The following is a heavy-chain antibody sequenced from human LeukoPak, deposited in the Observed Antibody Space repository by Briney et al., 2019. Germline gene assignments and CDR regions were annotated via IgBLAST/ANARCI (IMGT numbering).Heavy chain of an antibody. CDR3: ARINPTAMVSFYYYYYMDV. CDR1: GDSISSGDYY. J-gene: IGHJ6*03. CDR2: ISSSGST. Sequence: SQTLSLTCTVSGDSISSGDYYWSWIRQPAGKGLEWIGRISSSGSTNYNPSLKSRVTISVDTSKNQFSLKLSSVTAADTAVYYCARINPTAMVSFYYYYYMDVWGKGTTVTVSS. V-gene: IGHV4-61*02. D-gene: IGHD5-18*01.